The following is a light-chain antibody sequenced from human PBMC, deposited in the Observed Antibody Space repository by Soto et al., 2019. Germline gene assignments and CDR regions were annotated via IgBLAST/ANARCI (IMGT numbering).Light chain of an antibody. J-gene: IGLJ3*02. CDR2: EVT. Sequence: QSALTQPASVSGSPGQSITISCTGTSSDIGSYNYVSWYQQCPGKAPRLLIYEVTNRPSGVSNRFSGSKSGNTASLTISGLQAEDDADYYCCSLTNGATWVFGGGTKLTVL. V-gene: IGLV2-14*01. CDR3: CSLTNGATWV. CDR1: SSDIGSYNY.